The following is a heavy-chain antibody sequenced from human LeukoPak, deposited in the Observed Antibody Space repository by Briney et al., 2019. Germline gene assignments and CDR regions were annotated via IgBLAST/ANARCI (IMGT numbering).Heavy chain of an antibody. CDR3: ARVGGKSSPFGY. D-gene: IGHD3-16*01. CDR2: VKQDGSER. CDR1: GFTFSSFW. V-gene: IGHV3-7*01. Sequence: GGSLRLSCAASGFTFSSFWMSWVRQAPGKGLEWVANVKQDGSERYYVDSLKGRFTISRDNANDSLYLQMNSLRAEDTAVYYCARVGGKSSPFGYWGQGTLVTVSS. J-gene: IGHJ4*02.